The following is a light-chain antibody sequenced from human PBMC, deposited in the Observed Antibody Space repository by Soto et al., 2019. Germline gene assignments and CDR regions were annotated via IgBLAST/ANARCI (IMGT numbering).Light chain of an antibody. J-gene: IGKJ5*01. CDR2: DAS. CDR1: QNINNY. V-gene: IGKV1-33*01. Sequence: DIQMTQSPSTLPASVGDRVTITFRASQNINNYLNWYQQKPGRAPKLLIYDASNLEAGVPSRFRGSGSGTDFTFTISRLQPEDIATYYCQQYENLPTFGQGTRLENK. CDR3: QQYENLPT.